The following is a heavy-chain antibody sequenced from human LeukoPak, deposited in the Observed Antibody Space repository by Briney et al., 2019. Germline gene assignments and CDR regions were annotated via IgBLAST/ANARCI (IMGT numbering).Heavy chain of an antibody. J-gene: IGHJ6*02. V-gene: IGHV3-48*03. CDR2: IGGSGSSI. CDR3: AREDPNYYDGYYV. CDR1: GFTFSNYE. Sequence: PGGSLRLSCAASGFTFSNYEMNWVRQAPGKGLEWVSYIGGSGSSIYYADSVKGRFTVSRDNAKNSLYLQMNSLRAEDTAVYYCAREDPNYYDGYYVWGQGTTVTVSS. D-gene: IGHD3-22*01.